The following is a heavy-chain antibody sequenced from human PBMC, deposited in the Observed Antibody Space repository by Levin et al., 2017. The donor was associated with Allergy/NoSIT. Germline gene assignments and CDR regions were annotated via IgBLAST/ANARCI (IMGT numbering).Heavy chain of an antibody. J-gene: IGHJ3*02. D-gene: IGHD3-22*01. V-gene: IGHV3-7*01. CDR1: GFTLSRFW. CDR2: INEDGSEK. Sequence: SCAASGFTLSRFWTTWVRQAPGKGLEWVTNINEDGSEKQYVASVKGRFTISRDYANNSVYLQMSSLRDDDTAIYYCARDPYDIRGYGGYGAFDIWGQGTMVTVSS. CDR3: ARDPYDIRGYGGYGAFDI.